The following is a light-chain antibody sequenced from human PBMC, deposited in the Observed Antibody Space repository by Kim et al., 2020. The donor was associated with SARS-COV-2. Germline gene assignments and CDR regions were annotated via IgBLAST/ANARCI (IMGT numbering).Light chain of an antibody. CDR1: QSISTY. CDR2: GAT. V-gene: IGKV1-39*01. J-gene: IGKJ5*01. Sequence: DIQMTQSPSSLSASVGDKVTITCRASQSISTYLNSYQQKPGKAPDLLIYGATSLQGGVPSRFSGSGSGTDFTLTISSLQPEDFATYYCQQSHSTPITFGQGTRLEIK. CDR3: QQSHSTPIT.